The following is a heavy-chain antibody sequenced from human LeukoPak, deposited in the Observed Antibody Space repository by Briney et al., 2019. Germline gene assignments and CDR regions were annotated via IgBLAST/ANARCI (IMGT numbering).Heavy chain of an antibody. Sequence: GGSLRLSCAPSGFTFSSYWMHWVRQAPGKGLVWVSRINTDGSTITYADSVKGRFTISRDNSKNTLYLQMNSLRAEDTAVYYCARDGPYSSGPLYGWGQGTLVTVSS. CDR1: GFTFSSYW. D-gene: IGHD6-19*01. CDR2: INTDGSTI. J-gene: IGHJ4*02. CDR3: ARDGPYSSGPLYG. V-gene: IGHV3-74*01.